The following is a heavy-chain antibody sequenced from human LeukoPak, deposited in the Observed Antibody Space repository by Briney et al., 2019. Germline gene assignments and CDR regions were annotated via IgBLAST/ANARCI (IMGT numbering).Heavy chain of an antibody. CDR3: ARGAYYYDSSGYYKYFDY. V-gene: IGHV4-34*01. CDR1: GRSFTGYY. Sequence: SSETLSLTCAVYGRSFTGYYWSWIRQPPGKGLEWIGEINHSGSTNYNPSLKSRVTISVDTSKNQFSLKLSSVTAADTAVYYCARGAYYYDSSGYYKYFDYWGQGTLVTVSS. CDR2: INHSGST. J-gene: IGHJ4*02. D-gene: IGHD3-22*01.